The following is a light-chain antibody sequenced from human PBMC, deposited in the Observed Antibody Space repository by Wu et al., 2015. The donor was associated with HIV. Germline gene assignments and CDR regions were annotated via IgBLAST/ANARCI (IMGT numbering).Light chain of an antibody. V-gene: IGKV3-20*01. J-gene: IGKJ3*01. CDR2: GAS. CDR1: QSVSGTY. Sequence: ENLLTQSPGTLSLSPGERATLSCRASQSVSGTYLAWYQQKPGQPPRLLIYGASRRATDIPDRFSGSGSGTDFSLTISRLEPEDFAVYYCHQYGRSPPFTFGPGTKVDVK. CDR3: HQYGRSPPFT.